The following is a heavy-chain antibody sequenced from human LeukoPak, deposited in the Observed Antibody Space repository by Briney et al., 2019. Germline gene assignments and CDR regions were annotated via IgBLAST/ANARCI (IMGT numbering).Heavy chain of an antibody. CDR2: INPNNVGT. CDR3: ARGDIADY. D-gene: IGHD3-16*01. Sequence: ASVKVSCKASGYTFTDHYIHWVRQAPGQGLEWMGWINPNNVGTNYAQNFQVRVTMTRDTSISTAYIELSRLTSDGTAVYYCARGDIADYGGQGTLVTVSS. V-gene: IGHV1-2*02. CDR1: GYTFTDHY. J-gene: IGHJ4*02.